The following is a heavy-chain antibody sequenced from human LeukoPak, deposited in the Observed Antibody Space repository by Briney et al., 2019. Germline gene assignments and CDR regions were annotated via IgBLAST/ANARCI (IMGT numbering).Heavy chain of an antibody. CDR2: ISSNGGST. J-gene: IGHJ4*02. CDR3: AREDSGSYSYYFDY. V-gene: IGHV3-64*01. CDR1: GFTFSSYA. Sequence: GGSLRLSCAASGFTFSSYAMHWVRQAPGKGLEYVSAISSNGGSTYYANSVKGRFTISRDNSKNTLYLQMGSLRAEDMAMYYCAREDSGSYSYYFDYWAREPWSPSPQ. D-gene: IGHD1-26*01.